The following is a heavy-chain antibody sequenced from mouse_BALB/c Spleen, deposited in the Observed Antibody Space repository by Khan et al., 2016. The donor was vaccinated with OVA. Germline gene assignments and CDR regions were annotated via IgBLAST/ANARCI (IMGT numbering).Heavy chain of an antibody. CDR1: GFSLSRYN. V-gene: IGHV2-6-4*01. CDR2: IWGGGGT. CDR3: ARAYYRYDGYYAMDY. D-gene: IGHD2-14*01. Sequence: VQLVESGPGLVAPSQSLSITCTVSGFSLSRYNIHWVRQPPGKGLEWLGMIWGGGGTDYNSTLKSRLSISKDNSKRQVFLKVNSLQTEDTAMYYCARAYYRYDGYYAMDYWGQGTSVTVSS. J-gene: IGHJ4*01.